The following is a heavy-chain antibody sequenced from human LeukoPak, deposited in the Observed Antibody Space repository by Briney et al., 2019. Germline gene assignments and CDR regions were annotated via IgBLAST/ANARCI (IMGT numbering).Heavy chain of an antibody. V-gene: IGHV4-39*07. D-gene: IGHD1-20*01. J-gene: IGHJ4*02. Sequence: SETLSLTCTVSGGSISSSSYYWGWIRQPPGKGLEWIGSIYYSGSTYYNPSLKSRVTISVDTSKNQFSLKLSSVTAADTAVYYCARQAPITGTTSWSFDYWGQGTLVTVSS. CDR3: ARQAPITGTTSWSFDY. CDR1: GGSISSSSYY. CDR2: IYYSGST.